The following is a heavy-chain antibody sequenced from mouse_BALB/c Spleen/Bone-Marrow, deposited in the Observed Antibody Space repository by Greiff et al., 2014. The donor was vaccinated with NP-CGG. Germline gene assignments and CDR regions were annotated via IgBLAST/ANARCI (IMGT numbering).Heavy chain of an antibody. CDR1: GFTFSSYG. CDR2: INSGGTNT. Sequence: EVQLVESGGDLVYPGGSLKLSCAASGFTFSSYGMSWVRQTPDTRLEWVATINSGGTNTYYPDSMKGRFTISRDNAKNTLYLQMSSLRSEDTAMYYCTRRGIYDERTAMDYWGRGTSVTVPS. V-gene: IGHV5-6*01. CDR3: TRRGIYDERTAMDY. J-gene: IGHJ4*01. D-gene: IGHD2-12*01.